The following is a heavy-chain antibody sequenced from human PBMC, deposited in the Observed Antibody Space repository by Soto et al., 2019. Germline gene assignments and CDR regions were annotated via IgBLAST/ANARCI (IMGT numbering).Heavy chain of an antibody. CDR2: ISGSGGST. Sequence: PGGSLRLSCAASGFTFSSYAMSWVRQAPGKGLEWVSAISGSGGSTYYADSVKGRFTISRDNSKNTLYLQMNSLRAEDTAVYYCEKDLPTVVTPRYYYYYGMDVWGQGPTVTVSS. D-gene: IGHD4-17*01. CDR1: GFTFSSYA. J-gene: IGHJ6*02. V-gene: IGHV3-23*01. CDR3: EKDLPTVVTPRYYYYYGMDV.